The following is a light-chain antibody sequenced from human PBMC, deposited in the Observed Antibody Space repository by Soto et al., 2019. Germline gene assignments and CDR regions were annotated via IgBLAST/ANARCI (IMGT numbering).Light chain of an antibody. J-gene: IGLJ1*01. V-gene: IGLV3-21*02. CDR1: KVGFES. Sequence: SYVLTQPPSLSVAPGQTSRITRGGKKVGFESVNWYQQDPGKASVLVVYGDSARPSGVPARFSDSSSGNTATLTISRVEARDKADYYCQVWHSDDHDDVFGSGTKVTV. CDR3: QVWHSDDHDDV. CDR2: GDS.